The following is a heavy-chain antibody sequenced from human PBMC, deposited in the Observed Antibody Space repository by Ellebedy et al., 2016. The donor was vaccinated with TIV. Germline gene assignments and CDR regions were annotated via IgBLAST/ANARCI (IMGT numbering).Heavy chain of an antibody. CDR3: ARGYGDYEDGLEY. CDR1: GFIFSHYS. D-gene: IGHD4-17*01. V-gene: IGHV3-48*01. CDR2: ISSTSSTI. Sequence: PGGSLRLSCAASGFIFSHYSMSWVRQAPGKGLEWVSYISSTSSTISYADSVKGRFTVSRDNPKNSLFLQMNSLRTGDTAVYYCARGYGDYEDGLEYWGQGNLVTVSS. J-gene: IGHJ4*02.